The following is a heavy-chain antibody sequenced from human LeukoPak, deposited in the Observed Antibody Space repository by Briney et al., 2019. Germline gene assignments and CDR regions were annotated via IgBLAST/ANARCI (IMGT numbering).Heavy chain of an antibody. J-gene: IGHJ6*02. Sequence: GRSLRLSCAASGFTFSSYGMHWVRQAPGKGLEWVAVISYDGSNKYYADSVKGRFTISRDNSKNTLYLQMNSLRAEDTAVYYCAKEKRKYGDYDYYYYGMDVWGQGTTVTVSS. D-gene: IGHD4-17*01. CDR1: GFTFSSYG. CDR2: ISYDGSNK. V-gene: IGHV3-30*18. CDR3: AKEKRKYGDYDYYYYGMDV.